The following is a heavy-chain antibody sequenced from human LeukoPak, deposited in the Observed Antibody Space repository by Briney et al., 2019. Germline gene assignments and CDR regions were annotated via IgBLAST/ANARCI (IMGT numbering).Heavy chain of an antibody. D-gene: IGHD3-3*01. CDR3: ARNHFGVVTDFDY. Sequence: SQNLSLTCAISGDSVSSNSVTWNWIRQSPSRGLEWLGRTYYRSTWYNDYAVSVRGRITVNPDTSKNQFSLKLSSVTAADTAVYYCARNHFGVVTDFDYWGQGTLVTVSS. V-gene: IGHV6-1*01. CDR1: GDSVSSNSVT. J-gene: IGHJ4*02. CDR2: TYYRSTWYN.